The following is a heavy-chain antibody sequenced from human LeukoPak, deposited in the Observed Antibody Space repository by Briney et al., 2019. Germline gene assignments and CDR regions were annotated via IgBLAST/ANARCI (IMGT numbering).Heavy chain of an antibody. Sequence: GGSLRLSCVASGFTADTYWISWVRQAPGKGLEWVANIKPDGSEKQYVDSVRGRFTASRDNAKNSLYLQMNSLRAEDTAVYFCAKDHYGGGLWGQGALVTVSS. D-gene: IGHD4-23*01. CDR2: IKPDGSEK. CDR1: GFTADTYW. CDR3: AKDHYGGGL. V-gene: IGHV3-7*01. J-gene: IGHJ4*02.